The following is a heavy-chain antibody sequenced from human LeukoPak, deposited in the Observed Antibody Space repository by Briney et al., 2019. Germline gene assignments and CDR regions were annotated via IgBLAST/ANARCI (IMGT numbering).Heavy chain of an antibody. V-gene: IGHV3-23*01. CDR1: GFIFSSYA. D-gene: IGHD3-10*01. Sequence: GGSLRLSCTAPGFIFSSYAMTWVRLAPGKGLEWVSTIRDSGTGTFYADSVQGRFTISRDNSKNTLYLQMDSLRAEDTAVYYCAKNYGSGTYYNFPDYWGQGTLLTVSS. CDR2: IRDSGTGT. CDR3: AKNYGSGTYYNFPDY. J-gene: IGHJ4*02.